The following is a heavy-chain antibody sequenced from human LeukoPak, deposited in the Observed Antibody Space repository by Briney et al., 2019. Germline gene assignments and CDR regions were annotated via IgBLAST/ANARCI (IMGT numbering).Heavy chain of an antibody. Sequence: SETLSLTCTVSGGSVNSGSYYWSWIRQPPGKGLEWIGYIYYSGSTNYNPSLKSRVTISVDTSKNQISLKLSSVTAADTAVYYCAREQLWFCDYRGQGTLVTVSS. CDR3: AREQLWFCDY. J-gene: IGHJ4*02. CDR2: IYYSGST. V-gene: IGHV4-61*01. CDR1: GGSVNSGSYY. D-gene: IGHD5-18*01.